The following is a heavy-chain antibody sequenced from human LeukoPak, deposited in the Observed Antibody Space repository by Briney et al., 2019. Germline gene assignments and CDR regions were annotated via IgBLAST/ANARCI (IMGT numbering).Heavy chain of an antibody. Sequence: SQTLSLTCTVSGGSISSGDYYWGWVRQPPGTGLEWIGYIYYSWSTYYNPSLNTPVTISVDTSKNQFSLKLSSVTAADTAVYYCARDGGKAVVVGTDAFDIWGQGTMVTVSS. J-gene: IGHJ3*02. CDR3: ARDGGKAVVVGTDAFDI. CDR1: GGSISSGDYY. CDR2: IYYSWST. V-gene: IGHV4-30-4*08. D-gene: IGHD4-23*01.